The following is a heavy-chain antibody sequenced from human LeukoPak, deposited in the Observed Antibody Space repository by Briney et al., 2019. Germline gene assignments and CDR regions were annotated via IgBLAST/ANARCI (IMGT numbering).Heavy chain of an antibody. J-gene: IGHJ5*02. CDR1: GGSVRAGSVRDTSFY. CDR3: ASSSSYSSGIPSNWFDP. V-gene: IGHV4-39*01. CDR2: MFYSGST. D-gene: IGHD6-19*01. Sequence: SETLSLTCTVSGGSVRAGSVRDTSFYWGWIRQSPGKGLEWIGSMFYSGSTHYNPSLKSRATISVDTSKNQVSLNLSLVNEAETAVYYCASSSSYSSGIPSNWFDPWGQGTLVTVSS.